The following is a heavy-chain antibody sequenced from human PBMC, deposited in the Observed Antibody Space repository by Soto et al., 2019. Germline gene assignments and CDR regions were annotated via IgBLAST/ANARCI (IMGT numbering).Heavy chain of an antibody. CDR1: GGTFSSYA. Sequence: ASVKVSCKASGGTFSSYAISWVRQAPGQGLEWMGGIIPIFGIANYGQKFQGRVTITADKSTSTAYMELSSLRSEDTAVYYCARVTDQYDILTGYYAFDIWGQGTMVTVSS. V-gene: IGHV1-69*10. J-gene: IGHJ3*02. CDR2: IIPIFGIA. D-gene: IGHD3-9*01. CDR3: ARVTDQYDILTGYYAFDI.